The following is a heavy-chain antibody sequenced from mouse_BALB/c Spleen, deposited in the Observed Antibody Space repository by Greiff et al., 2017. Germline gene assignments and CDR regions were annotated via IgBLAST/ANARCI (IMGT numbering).Heavy chain of an antibody. CDR3: ARGRYDY. CDR2: INPSTGYT. D-gene: IGHD2-14*01. V-gene: IGHV1-7*01. CDR1: GYTFTSYW. J-gene: IGHJ2*01. Sequence: LVESGAELAKPGASVKMSCKASGYTFTSYWMHWVKQRPGQGLEWIGYINPSTGYTEYNQKFKDKATLTADKSSSTAYMQLSSLTSEDSAVYYCARGRYDYWGQGTTLTVSS.